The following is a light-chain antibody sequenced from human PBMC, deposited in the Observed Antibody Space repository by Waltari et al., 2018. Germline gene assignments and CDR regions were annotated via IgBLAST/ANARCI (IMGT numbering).Light chain of an antibody. V-gene: IGKV1-39*01. J-gene: IGKJ4*01. Sequence: IQMTQSPSSLSASGVDRVTLTCRASQSVGNDVNWYQHRPGQAPKVLIYAASTLQGGVPSRFSGSGSGTVFTLTINSLQPEDLSIYYCQQTYSAPLSFGGGTKVEMK. CDR2: AAS. CDR3: QQTYSAPLS. CDR1: QSVGND.